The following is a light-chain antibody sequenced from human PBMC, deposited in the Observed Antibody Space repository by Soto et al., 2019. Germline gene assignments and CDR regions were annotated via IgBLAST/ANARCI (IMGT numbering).Light chain of an antibody. V-gene: IGLV2-14*01. CDR2: EVS. CDR3: SSYTSNNPGV. J-gene: IGLJ1*01. CDR1: SSDVGGYNY. Sequence: QSALTQPAAVSGSPGQSITISCTGTSSDVGGYNYVSWYQQHPGMVPKLMIYEVSNRPSGVSNRFSGSKSGNTASLTISGLQGEDEADYCCSSYTSNNPGVFGTGTKLTVL.